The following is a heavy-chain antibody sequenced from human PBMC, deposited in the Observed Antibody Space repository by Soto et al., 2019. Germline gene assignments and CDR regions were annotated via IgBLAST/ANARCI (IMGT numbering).Heavy chain of an antibody. Sequence: EVQLLESGGVLVQPGGSLRLSCAASGFTFSSYAMTWVRQAPGKGLEWVSSLSSAATDAYYADSVKGRFTISRDNSKNTLYIHMSSLRADDTAVYYCAKGGRTQLTDYWGQGTLVTVSS. CDR3: AKGGRTQLTDY. V-gene: IGHV3-23*01. D-gene: IGHD5-18*01. CDR1: GFTFSSYA. J-gene: IGHJ4*02. CDR2: LSSAATDA.